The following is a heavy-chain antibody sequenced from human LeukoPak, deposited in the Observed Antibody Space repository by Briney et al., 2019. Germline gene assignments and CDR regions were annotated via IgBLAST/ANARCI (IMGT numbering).Heavy chain of an antibody. CDR3: VRATGTYAGDYYGMDV. V-gene: IGHV3-64*01. J-gene: IGHJ6*02. CDR2: IRSNGGST. CDR1: GFTLSSYA. Sequence: PGGSLRLSCAASGFTLSSYAMHWVRQAPGKGLEYVSCIRSNGGSTYYANSVRGRFTISRDNSKNTLYLQMGSLRAEDMAVYYCVRATGTYAGDYYGMDVWGQGTTVTVSS. D-gene: IGHD1-26*01.